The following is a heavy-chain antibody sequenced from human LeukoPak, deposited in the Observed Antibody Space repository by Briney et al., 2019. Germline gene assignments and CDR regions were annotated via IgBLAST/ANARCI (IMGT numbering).Heavy chain of an antibody. D-gene: IGHD5-24*01. Sequence: GGSLRLSCAASGFTFSTYDMNWVRQAPGKGLEWVSSISSSGSYIYYADSVKGRFTISRDNAKNSLFLQMNSLRAEDTAVYYCARGGEMATQLFFYLDYWGQGTLVTVSS. CDR3: ARGGEMATQLFFYLDY. CDR2: ISSSGSYI. V-gene: IGHV3-21*01. J-gene: IGHJ4*02. CDR1: GFTFSTYD.